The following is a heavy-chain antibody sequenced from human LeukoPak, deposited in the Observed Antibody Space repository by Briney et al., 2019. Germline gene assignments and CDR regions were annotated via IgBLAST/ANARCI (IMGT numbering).Heavy chain of an antibody. J-gene: IGHJ5*02. CDR1: GFTFSSYW. Sequence: GRSLRLSCAASGFTFSSYWMHWVRQAPGKGLVWVSRINSDGSSTSYADSVKGRFTISRDNAKNTLYLQMNSLRAEDTAVYYCARAIFDYYDSSGYSEGLDPWGQGTLVTVSS. D-gene: IGHD3-22*01. CDR3: ARAIFDYYDSSGYSEGLDP. V-gene: IGHV3-74*01. CDR2: INSDGSST.